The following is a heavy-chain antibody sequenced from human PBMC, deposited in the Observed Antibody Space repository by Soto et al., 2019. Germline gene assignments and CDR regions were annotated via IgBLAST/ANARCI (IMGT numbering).Heavy chain of an antibody. J-gene: IGHJ4*01. Sequence: XETLSLTCPVASDSMTSYYWSWIRQPPGKGLECIGYIYHSGITNYNPSLKSRVTISLDTSKTQFSLRLSSVTAADTAVYYCARMSLFYFFDYWGQGTLVTVSS. CDR3: ARMSLFYFFDY. CDR1: SDSMTSYY. V-gene: IGHV4-59*01. D-gene: IGHD3-10*01. CDR2: IYHSGIT.